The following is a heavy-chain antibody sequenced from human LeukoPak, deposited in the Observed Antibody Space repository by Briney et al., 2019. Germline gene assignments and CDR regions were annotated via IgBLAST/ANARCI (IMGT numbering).Heavy chain of an antibody. CDR1: GFTFSSYG. CDR2: ISYDGSNK. CDR3: AKDGAYGSGSLDY. J-gene: IGHJ4*02. D-gene: IGHD3-10*01. Sequence: PGRSLRLSCAASGFTFSSYGMHWVRQAPGKGLEWVAVISYDGSNKYYADSVKGRFTISRDNSKNTLYLQMNSLRAEDTAVYYCAKDGAYGSGSLDYWGQGILVTVSS. V-gene: IGHV3-30*18.